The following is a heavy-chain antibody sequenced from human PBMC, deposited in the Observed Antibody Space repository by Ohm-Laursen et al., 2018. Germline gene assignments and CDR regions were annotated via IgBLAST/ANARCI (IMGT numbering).Heavy chain of an antibody. J-gene: IGHJ4*02. D-gene: IGHD3-22*01. CDR3: AKVDLTYYYDSSGYYYPYY. CDR2: INSDGSST. V-gene: IGHV3-74*01. CDR1: GFTFSSYW. Sequence: SLRLSCTASGFTFSSYWMHWVRQAPGKGLVWVSRINSDGSSTRYADSVKGRFTISRDNAKNTLYLQMNSLRAEDTAVYYCAKVDLTYYYDSSGYYYPYYWGQGTLVIVSS.